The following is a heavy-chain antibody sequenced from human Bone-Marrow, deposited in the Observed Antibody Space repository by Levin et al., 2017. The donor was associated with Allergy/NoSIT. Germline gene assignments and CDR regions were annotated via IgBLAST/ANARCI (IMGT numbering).Heavy chain of an antibody. V-gene: IGHV3-30*18. CDR2: FSHPQVGK. J-gene: IGHJ6*02. D-gene: IGHD3-3*01. CDR1: GFTVTRYG. CDR3: AKSLALELWSGCYTDTFHALDI. Sequence: GESLKISCAASGFTVTRYGMHWVRQSPGKGLEWVAVFSHPQVGKLYADSVKGRFTIFRDDSKNTVYLQMDRLELEDTAVYYCAKSLALELWSGCYTDTFHALDIWGQGTIVTVSS.